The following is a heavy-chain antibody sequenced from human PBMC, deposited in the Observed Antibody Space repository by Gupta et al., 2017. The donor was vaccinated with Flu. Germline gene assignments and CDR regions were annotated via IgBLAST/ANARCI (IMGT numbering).Heavy chain of an antibody. Sequence: VQLVESGGGLVKPGGSLRLSCAVSGFNFNDYAISWIRQAPGRGLEWISYSTSVITSYADAVKGRFTASRDSAKKSLYLQMSGLRAEDTAVYYCAKERGYANNYFHYWGQGTLGHRLL. CDR1: GFNFNDYA. D-gene: IGHD2-2*01. CDR2: STSVIT. CDR3: AKERGYANNYFHY. V-gene: IGHV3-11*01. J-gene: IGHJ4*02.